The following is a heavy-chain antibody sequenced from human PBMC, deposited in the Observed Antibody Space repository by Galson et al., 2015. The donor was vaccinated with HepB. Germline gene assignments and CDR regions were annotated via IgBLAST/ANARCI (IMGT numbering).Heavy chain of an antibody. Sequence: QSGVEVKKPGESLKISCQGSGYSFTNYWIGWVRQMPGKGLEWMGVIYPGDSDTRYSPSFQGQVTISADKSISTAYLQWSRLKASDTALYYCVTHRPLSDYYQFDYWGQGTQVIVSS. CDR3: VTHRPLSDYYQFDY. CDR2: IYPGDSDT. D-gene: IGHD3-10*01. V-gene: IGHV5-51*03. CDR1: GYSFTNYW. J-gene: IGHJ4*02.